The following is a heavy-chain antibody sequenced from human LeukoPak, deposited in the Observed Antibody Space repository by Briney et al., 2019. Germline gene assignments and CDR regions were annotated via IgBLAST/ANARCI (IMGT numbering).Heavy chain of an antibody. CDR3: AKESDFWSGSPNWFDP. CDR1: GFTFDDYA. D-gene: IGHD3-3*01. Sequence: GGSLRLSCAASGFTFDDYAMHWVRQAPGKGLEWVSGISWNSGSIGYADSVKGRFTISRDNSKNTLYLQMNSLRAEDTAVYYCAKESDFWSGSPNWFDPWGQGTLVTVSS. J-gene: IGHJ5*02. CDR2: ISWNSGSI. V-gene: IGHV3-9*01.